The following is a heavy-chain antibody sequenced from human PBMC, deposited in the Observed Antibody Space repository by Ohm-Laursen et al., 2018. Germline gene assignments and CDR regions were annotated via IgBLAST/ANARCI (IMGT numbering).Heavy chain of an antibody. D-gene: IGHD6-19*01. V-gene: IGHV4-4*07. CDR1: GGSISSYY. CDR2: IYTSGST. Sequence: SETLSLTCTVSGGSISSYYWSWIRQPAGKGLEWIGRIYTSGSTNYNPSLKSRVTMSVDTSKNQFSLKLSSVTAADTAVYYCARVLPHSSGWAVTGGDYYYGMDVWGQGTTVTVSS. J-gene: IGHJ6*02. CDR3: ARVLPHSSGWAVTGGDYYYGMDV.